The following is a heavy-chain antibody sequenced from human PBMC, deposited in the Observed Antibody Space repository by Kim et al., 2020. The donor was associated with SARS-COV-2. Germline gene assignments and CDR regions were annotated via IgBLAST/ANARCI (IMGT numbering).Heavy chain of an antibody. V-gene: IGHV4-39*01. D-gene: IGHD1-26*01. CDR1: GGSISSSSFY. CDR2: IHHTGST. CDR3: ARQRRTSGNYDFDY. J-gene: IGHJ4*02. Sequence: SETLSLTCTVSGGSISSSSFYWGWIRQPPGKGLEWIGNIHHTGSTYYTPSLKSRVTISVDTSKNQFALKLSSVSAADTAVYYCARQRRTSGNYDFDYWGQGTLDTVSS.